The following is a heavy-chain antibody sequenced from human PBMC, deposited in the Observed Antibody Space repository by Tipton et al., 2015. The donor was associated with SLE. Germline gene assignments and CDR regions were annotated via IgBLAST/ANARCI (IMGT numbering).Heavy chain of an antibody. D-gene: IGHD2-8*01. Sequence: TLSLTCTVSGTSISGYYWNWIRQSPGRGLEWVGYISYSGNTNYNPSLKRRVTISVDTSKTHFSLNLSSVTAADTAVYYCANGPDGFDIWGQGTMVTVSS. V-gene: IGHV4-59*12. CDR3: ANGPDGFDI. CDR2: ISYSGNT. J-gene: IGHJ3*02. CDR1: GTSISGYY.